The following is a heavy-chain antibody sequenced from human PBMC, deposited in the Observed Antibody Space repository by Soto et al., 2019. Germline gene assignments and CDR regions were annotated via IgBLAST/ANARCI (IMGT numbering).Heavy chain of an antibody. D-gene: IGHD4-4*01. CDR2: IHYSGST. CDR3: ARDDYTDELAAYDI. J-gene: IGHJ3*02. V-gene: IGHV4-59*11. Sequence: PSETLSLTCTVSGGSISRHYWTWIRQPPGKGLEWIGYIHYSGSTSYNPSLKSRVTISMDTSKNQFSLKVSSVSAADTAVYYCARDDYTDELAAYDIWGQGTMVNGSS. CDR1: GGSISRHY.